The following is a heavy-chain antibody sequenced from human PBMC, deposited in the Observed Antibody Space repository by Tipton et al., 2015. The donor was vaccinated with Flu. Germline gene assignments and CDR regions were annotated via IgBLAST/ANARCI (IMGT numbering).Heavy chain of an antibody. CDR2: INPTTGGT. Sequence: QMQLVQSGAEVKRPGASVKVSCKASGYTFTGYYMHWVRQAPGQGLVWMGRINPTTGGTNYAQRFQGRVTMTRDTSVSTAYMELSSLTSDDTAIYYCARLDGFFPYYWGQGTLVTVSS. CDR1: GYTFTGYY. V-gene: IGHV1-2*06. CDR3: ARLDGFFPYY. D-gene: IGHD5-24*01. J-gene: IGHJ4*02.